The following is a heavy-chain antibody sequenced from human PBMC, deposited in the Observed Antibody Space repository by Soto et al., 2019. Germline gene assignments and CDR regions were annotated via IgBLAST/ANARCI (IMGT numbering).Heavy chain of an antibody. V-gene: IGHV4-39*01. CDR2: IYYSGST. CDR3: ACRALTGTTHDLCDP. Sequence: SETLSLTCTVSGGSISSSSYYWGWIRQPPGKGLEWIGSIYYSGSTYYNPSLKSRVTISVDTSKNQFSLKLSSVTAADTAVYYSACRALTGTTHDLCDPWGRGTLVIVSS. D-gene: IGHD1-20*01. CDR1: GGSISSSSYY. J-gene: IGHJ5*02.